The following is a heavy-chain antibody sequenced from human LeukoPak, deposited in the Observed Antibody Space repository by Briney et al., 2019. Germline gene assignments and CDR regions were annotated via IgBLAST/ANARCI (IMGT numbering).Heavy chain of an antibody. Sequence: PGGSLRLSCASSGFIFSSYGMYWVRQAPGKGLEWVALIRYDGSNKYYADSVKGRFTISRDNSKNTLYLQMNSLRGEDTATYYCAKDIGSGRFNYGMDDWGQGTTVTVSS. D-gene: IGHD6-19*01. CDR2: IRYDGSNK. CDR3: AKDIGSGRFNYGMDD. J-gene: IGHJ6*02. CDR1: GFIFSSYG. V-gene: IGHV3-30*02.